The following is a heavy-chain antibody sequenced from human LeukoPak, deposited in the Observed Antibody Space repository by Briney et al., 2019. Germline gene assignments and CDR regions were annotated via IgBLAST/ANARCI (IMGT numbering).Heavy chain of an antibody. J-gene: IGHJ4*02. CDR1: GFTFSSYW. D-gene: IGHD3-22*01. Sequence: GGSLRLSCAASGFTFSSYWMSWVRQAPGKGLEWVANIKQDGSEKYYVDSVKGRFTISRDNAKNSLYLQMNSLRAEDTAVYYCATGTYYYDSELHRPFDYWGQGTLVTVSS. V-gene: IGHV3-7*01. CDR2: IKQDGSEK. CDR3: ATGTYYYDSELHRPFDY.